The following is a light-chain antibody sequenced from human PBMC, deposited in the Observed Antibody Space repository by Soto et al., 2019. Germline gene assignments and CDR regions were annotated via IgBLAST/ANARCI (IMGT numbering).Light chain of an antibody. CDR3: QQYGNTPQT. CDR2: GAS. V-gene: IGKV3-20*01. CDR1: QSVSNNY. Sequence: EIVLTQSPGTLSLSPGERATLSCRASQSVSNNYLAWYQQKPGQAPRLLIYGASNRATGIPDRFSGSGSGTDFTLTISRLEPEDFAVYYCQQYGNTPQTFGQGTKVDIK. J-gene: IGKJ1*01.